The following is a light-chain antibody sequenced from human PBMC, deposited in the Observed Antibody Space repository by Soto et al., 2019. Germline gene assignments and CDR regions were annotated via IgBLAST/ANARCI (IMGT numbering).Light chain of an antibody. V-gene: IGLV2-14*01. J-gene: IGLJ1*01. Sequence: QSALTQPASVSGSPGQSITISCTGTRTDVGGYNFVSWYQQHLGKAPKLIIYEVSNRPSGVSNRFSGSKSDNTASLTISGLQAEDEADYYCCSYVSSKTYVFGTGTKLTV. CDR2: EVS. CDR1: RTDVGGYNF. CDR3: CSYVSSKTYV.